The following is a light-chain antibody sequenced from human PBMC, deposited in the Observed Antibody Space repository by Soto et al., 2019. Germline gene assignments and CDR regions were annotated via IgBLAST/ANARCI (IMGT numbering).Light chain of an antibody. CDR2: GAS. CDR3: QQYGYSSYT. J-gene: IGKJ2*01. CDR1: QSVSSNC. V-gene: IGKV3-20*01. Sequence: EIVLTQSPGTLSLSPGERATLSCRASQSVSSNCLAWYQQKPGQAPRLLIYGASSRATGIPDRFSGSGSGKEFTLSISRLEPEDFAVYYCQQYGYSSYTFGQGTKLEIK.